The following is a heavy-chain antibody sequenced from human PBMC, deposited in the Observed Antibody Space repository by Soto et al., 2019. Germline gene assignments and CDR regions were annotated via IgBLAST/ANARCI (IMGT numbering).Heavy chain of an antibody. CDR2: IYYSGST. V-gene: IGHV4-59*08. Sequence: SETLSLTCTVSGGSISSYYWSWIRQPPGKGLEWIGYIYYSGSTNYNPSLKSRVTISVDTSKNQFSLKLSSVTAADTAVYYCARPFYGSASRGAFDIWGQGTMVTVSS. CDR1: GGSISSYY. CDR3: ARPFYGSASRGAFDI. J-gene: IGHJ3*02. D-gene: IGHD3-10*01.